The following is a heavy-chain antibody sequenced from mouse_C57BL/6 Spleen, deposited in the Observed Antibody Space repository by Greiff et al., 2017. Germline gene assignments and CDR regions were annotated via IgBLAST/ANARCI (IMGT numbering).Heavy chain of an antibody. V-gene: IGHV5-17*01. D-gene: IGHD1-1*02. CDR2: ISSGSSTI. CDR1: GFTFSDYG. CDR3: ARGVAYCAMDY. J-gene: IGHJ4*01. Sequence: EVQGVESGGGLVKPGGSLKLSCAASGFTFSDYGMHWVRQAPEKGLEWVAYISSGSSTIYYADTVKGRFTISRDNAKNPLFLQMTSLRSEDTAMYYCARGVAYCAMDYWGQGTAVTVSA.